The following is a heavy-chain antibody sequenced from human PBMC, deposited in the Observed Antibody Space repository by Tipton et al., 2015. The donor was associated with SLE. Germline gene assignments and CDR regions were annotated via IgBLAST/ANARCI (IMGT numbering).Heavy chain of an antibody. D-gene: IGHD3-22*01. CDR2: IYYSGST. CDR3: ARGGYDSSGYYSDY. Sequence: TLSLTCTVSGGSISSHYWSWIRQPPGKGLEWIGYIYYSGSTYYNPSLKSRVTISVDTSKNQFSLKLSSVTAADTAVYYCARGGYDSSGYYSDYWGQGTLVTVSS. V-gene: IGHV4-59*11. CDR1: GGSISSHY. J-gene: IGHJ4*02.